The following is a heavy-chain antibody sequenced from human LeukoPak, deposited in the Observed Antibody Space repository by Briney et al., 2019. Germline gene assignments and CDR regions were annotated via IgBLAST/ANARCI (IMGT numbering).Heavy chain of an antibody. CDR2: IYYSGST. J-gene: IGHJ3*02. Sequence: SETLSLTCTVSGGSISSYYWSWIRQPPGKGLEWIGYIYYSGSTNYNPSLKSRVTISVDTSKNQFSLKLSSVTAADTAVYYCARRLLSAFDIWGQGTIVTVSS. CDR3: ARRLLSAFDI. V-gene: IGHV4-59*01. CDR1: GGSISSYY.